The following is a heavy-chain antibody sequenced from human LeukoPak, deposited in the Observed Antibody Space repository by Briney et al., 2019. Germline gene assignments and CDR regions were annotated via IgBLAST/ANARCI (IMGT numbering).Heavy chain of an antibody. CDR2: INHSGST. V-gene: IGHV4-34*01. D-gene: IGHD6-6*01. Sequence: SETLSLTCAVYGGSFSGYYWSWIRQPPGKGLEWIGEINHSGSTNYNPSLKSRVTISVDTSKNQFSLKLSSVTAADTAVYYCARGVYGPTAYSSSSDYYYGMDVWGQGTTVTVSS. CDR3: ARGVYGPTAYSSSSDYYYGMDV. CDR1: GGSFSGYY. J-gene: IGHJ6*02.